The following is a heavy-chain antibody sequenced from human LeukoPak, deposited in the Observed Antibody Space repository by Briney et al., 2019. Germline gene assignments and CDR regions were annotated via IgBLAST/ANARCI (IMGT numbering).Heavy chain of an antibody. D-gene: IGHD5-24*01. V-gene: IGHV4-31*03. CDR3: ARERGVATIFDY. Sequence: SETLSLTCTVSGGSISSGGYYWSWIRQHPGKGLEWIGYIYYSGSTYYNPSLKSRVTISVDTSKNQFSLKLSSVTAADTAVYYCARERGVATIFDYWGQGTLVTVSS. J-gene: IGHJ4*02. CDR2: IYYSGST. CDR1: GGSISSGGYY.